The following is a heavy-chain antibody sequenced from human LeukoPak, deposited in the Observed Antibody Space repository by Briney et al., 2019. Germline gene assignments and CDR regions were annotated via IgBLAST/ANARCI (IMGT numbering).Heavy chain of an antibody. J-gene: IGHJ5*02. CDR3: ARDLHPITMVRRQP. CDR2: ISSSSSTI. V-gene: IGHV3-48*04. CDR1: GFTFSSYS. D-gene: IGHD3-10*01. Sequence: GGSLRLSCAASGFTFSSYSMNWVRQAPGKGLEWVSYISSSSSTIYYADSVKGRFTISRDNAKNSLYLQMNSLRAEDTAVYYCARDLHPITMVRRQPWGQGTLVIVSS.